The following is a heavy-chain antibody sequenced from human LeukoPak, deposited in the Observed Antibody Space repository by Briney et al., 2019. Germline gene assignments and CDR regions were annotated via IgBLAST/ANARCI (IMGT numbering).Heavy chain of an antibody. CDR2: IRYDGSNK. CDR1: GFTVSSYG. Sequence: GGSLRLSCAASGFTVSSYGMHWVRHAPGKGLEWVAFIRYDGSNKYYADSVKGRFTISRDNSKNTLYLQMNSLRAEDTAVYYCAKDASEGFGELLSYYYYYYMDVWGKGTTVTISS. J-gene: IGHJ6*03. V-gene: IGHV3-30*02. D-gene: IGHD3-10*01. CDR3: AKDASEGFGELLSYYYYYYMDV.